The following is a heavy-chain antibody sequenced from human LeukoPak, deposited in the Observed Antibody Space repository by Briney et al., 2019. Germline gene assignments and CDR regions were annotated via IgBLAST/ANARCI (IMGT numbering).Heavy chain of an antibody. Sequence: GGSLRLSCAASGFTFTTYWMHWVRQDPGKGLVWVSHINSDGSITSYADSVKGRFTISRDNAKNTLYLQMNSLRAEDTAVYYCARDAVDTANAVWGQGTTVTVSS. CDR2: INSDGSIT. V-gene: IGHV3-74*01. J-gene: IGHJ6*02. D-gene: IGHD5-18*01. CDR1: GFTFTTYW. CDR3: ARDAVDTANAV.